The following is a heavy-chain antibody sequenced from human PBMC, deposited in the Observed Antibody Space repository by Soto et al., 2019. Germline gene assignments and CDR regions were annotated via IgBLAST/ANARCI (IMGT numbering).Heavy chain of an antibody. V-gene: IGHV2-5*02. CDR1: GFSLNTRGVG. J-gene: IGHJ4*02. CDR3: AHRRGDLLNGQYYFDY. D-gene: IGHD3-9*01. Sequence: QITLKESGPTLVKPTQTLTLTCTFSGFSLNTRGVGVGWIRQPPGKALEWLALISWDGEKRYSPSLKSRLTITKETSENQVVLTMTNMDPVDTATYYCAHRRGDLLNGQYYFDYWGQGTLVTVSS. CDR2: ISWDGEK.